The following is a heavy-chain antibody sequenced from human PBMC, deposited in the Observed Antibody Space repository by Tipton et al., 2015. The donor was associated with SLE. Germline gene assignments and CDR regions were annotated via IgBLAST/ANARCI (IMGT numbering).Heavy chain of an antibody. D-gene: IGHD2-15*01. Sequence: SLRLSCAASRFNFGDYTMHWVRQAPGKGLEWVYLISWDGGSTYYAESVKGRFTISRDDSKNTLYLQMNSLRAEDTAFYYWAGYHSDWGYFDYWGQGTPVSVSS. V-gene: IGHV3-43*01. CDR3: AGYHSDWGYFDY. CDR2: ISWDGGST. CDR1: RFNFGDYT. J-gene: IGHJ4*02.